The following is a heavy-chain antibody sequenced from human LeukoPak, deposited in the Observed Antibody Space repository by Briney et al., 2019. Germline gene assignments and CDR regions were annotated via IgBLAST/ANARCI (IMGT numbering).Heavy chain of an antibody. CDR2: IYTSGST. Sequence: SQTLSLTCTVSGVSISSGSYYWSWIRQPAGKGLEWIGRIYTSGSTNYNPSLKSRVTISVDTSKNQFSLKLSSVTAADTAVYYCARVPRNEDWLDPWGQGTLVTVSS. J-gene: IGHJ5*02. V-gene: IGHV4-61*02. D-gene: IGHD2-8*01. CDR3: ARVPRNEDWLDP. CDR1: GVSISSGSYY.